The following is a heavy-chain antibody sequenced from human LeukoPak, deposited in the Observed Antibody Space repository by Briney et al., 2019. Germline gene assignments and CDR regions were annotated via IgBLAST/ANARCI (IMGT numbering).Heavy chain of an antibody. J-gene: IGHJ4*02. D-gene: IGHD1-26*01. CDR1: GFTFDDCA. CDR2: ISGDGGGT. CDR3: AKARVGSKWDSVDY. Sequence: PGGSLRLSCAASGFTFDDCAMHWVRQAPGKGLEWVSLISGDGGGTYYADSVKGRLTISRDNSKNSLYLQMNSLRTEDTALYYCAKARVGSKWDSVDYWGQGVLVTVSS. V-gene: IGHV3-43*02.